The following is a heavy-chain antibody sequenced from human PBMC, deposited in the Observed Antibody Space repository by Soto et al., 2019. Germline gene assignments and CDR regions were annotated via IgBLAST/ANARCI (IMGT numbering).Heavy chain of an antibody. CDR3: ASSRKGGWTCDH. CDR2: VENSGST. V-gene: IGHV4-61*01. D-gene: IGHD6-19*01. Sequence: KASETLSLTCSVSGGSVSSESYYRSWIRQTPGKGLEWIGNVENSGSTKYNPSLKSRVTISVDTSKNQFSLKLNSVTAADTAVYYCASSRKGGWTCDHWGQGTLVTVSS. J-gene: IGHJ4*02. CDR1: GGSVSSESYY.